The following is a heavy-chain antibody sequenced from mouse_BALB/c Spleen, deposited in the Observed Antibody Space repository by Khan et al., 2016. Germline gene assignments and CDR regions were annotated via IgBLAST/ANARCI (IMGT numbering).Heavy chain of an antibody. CDR2: ISSGTSTI. D-gene: IGHD1-1*02. Sequence: EVELVESGGDLVQPGGSRKLSCAASGFTFRSFGMHWVRQAPEKGLEWVAYISSGTSTIYYTDTVKGRFTISRDNPKNTLFLQMTSLRSEDTAMYYCSRGSIYALDYWGQGTSVTVSS. J-gene: IGHJ4*01. V-gene: IGHV5-17*02. CDR3: SRGSIYALDY. CDR1: GFTFRSFG.